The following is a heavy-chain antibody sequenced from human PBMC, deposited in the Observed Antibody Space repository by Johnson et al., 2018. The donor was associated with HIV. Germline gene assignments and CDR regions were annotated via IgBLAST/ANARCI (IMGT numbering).Heavy chain of an antibody. CDR1: GFTFTSFA. J-gene: IGHJ3*02. D-gene: IGHD5-24*01. Sequence: VQLVESGGGVVQPGTSLRLSCAASGFTFTSFAMHWVRQAPGKGLEWVAFISYDGSNKYYTDSVKGRFTISRDNSKNTLFLQMNSLRAEDTAVYYCARGRERGMFDIWGQGTMVTVSS. CDR2: ISYDGSNK. CDR3: ARGRERGMFDI. V-gene: IGHV3-30-3*01.